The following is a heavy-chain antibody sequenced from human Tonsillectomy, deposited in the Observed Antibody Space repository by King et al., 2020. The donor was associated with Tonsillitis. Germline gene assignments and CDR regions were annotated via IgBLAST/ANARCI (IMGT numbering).Heavy chain of an antibody. Sequence: VQLVESGGGLVKPGGSLSLSCATSGFTFSDYDMPWFCQAPGRGLGWVSSILSTSRYLYFSDQVKGRVAISRDNAKNSMYLQILRLRVEDTAVYYCAKDKGAAYYDSGRGAFDMWGQGTEVIVSS. D-gene: IGHD3-16*01. V-gene: IGHV3-21*01. CDR1: GFTFSDYD. CDR3: AKDKGAAYYDSGRGAFDM. CDR2: ILSTSRYL. J-gene: IGHJ3*02.